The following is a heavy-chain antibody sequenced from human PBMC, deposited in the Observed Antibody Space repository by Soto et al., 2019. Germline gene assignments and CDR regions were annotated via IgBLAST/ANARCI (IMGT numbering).Heavy chain of an antibody. CDR2: INPDNGNT. Sequence: ASVKVSCKASGYTFTRYTMNWVRQAPGQRLEWMGWINPDNGNTKSSQKLQDRVIITRDTSASTAYMDLSSLRSEDTAMYYCARGIATGQLDPWGQGTLVTVSS. CDR3: ARGIATGQLDP. D-gene: IGHD2-15*01. J-gene: IGHJ5*02. V-gene: IGHV1-3*01. CDR1: GYTFTRYT.